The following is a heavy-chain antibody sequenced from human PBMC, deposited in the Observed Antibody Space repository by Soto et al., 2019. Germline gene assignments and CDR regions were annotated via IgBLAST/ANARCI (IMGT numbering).Heavy chain of an antibody. Sequence: PSETLSLTCAVSGYSISSSNWWGWIRQPPGKGLEWIGYIYYSGSTYYNPSLKSRVTMSVDTSKNQFSLKLSSVTAVDTAVYYCARGVVVAATQNNWFDPWGQGTLVTVS. CDR3: ARGVVVAATQNNWFDP. CDR1: GYSISSSNW. V-gene: IGHV4-28*03. J-gene: IGHJ5*02. D-gene: IGHD2-15*01. CDR2: IYYSGST.